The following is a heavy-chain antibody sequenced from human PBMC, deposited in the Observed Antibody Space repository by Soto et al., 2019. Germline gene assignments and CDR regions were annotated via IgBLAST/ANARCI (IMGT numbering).Heavy chain of an antibody. D-gene: IGHD3-3*01. V-gene: IGHV4-4*07. CDR1: GGAISGYY. J-gene: IGHJ5*02. CDR3: ARGQRFSDWFDP. Sequence: SEPLSLTYTVTGGAISGYYGTWMRQSAGGGLEWIGRIYSSGSTNYNPSLKSRVTISLDTSMNHFSLRLSSVTAADTAVYYCARGQRFSDWFDPWGQGTLVTVSS. CDR2: IYSSGST.